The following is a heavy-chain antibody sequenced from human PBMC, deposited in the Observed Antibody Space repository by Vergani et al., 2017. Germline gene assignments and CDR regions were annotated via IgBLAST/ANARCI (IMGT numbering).Heavy chain of an antibody. CDR2: IDHTGRP. V-gene: IGHV4-34*01. CDR3: ARVNTETNGHLYYYYYMDV. Sequence: QVQLQQWGGGLLKPSETLSLTCVVNGGSFTSYNWPWIRQSPGEGLEWVGDIDHTGRPYYNPSLKSRLTMSVDKSRNQFSLTLNSVTATDTAIYFCARVNTETNGHLYYYYYMDVWGQGTAVTVS. D-gene: IGHD4-11*01. J-gene: IGHJ6*03. CDR1: GGSFTSYN.